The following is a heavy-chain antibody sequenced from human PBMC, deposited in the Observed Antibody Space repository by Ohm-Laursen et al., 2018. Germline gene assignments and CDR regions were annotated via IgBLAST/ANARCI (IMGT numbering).Heavy chain of an antibody. CDR2: ISSSGSSI. J-gene: IGHJ2*01. Sequence: SLRLSCTASGFTFSSYEMNWVRQAPGKGLEWVSYISSSGSSIYYADSLKGRFTISRDNAKNSLYLQMNSLRAEDMAVYYCARGRTVGWSFDLWGRGTLVNVSS. CDR3: ARGRTVGWSFDL. D-gene: IGHD1-26*01. V-gene: IGHV3-48*03. CDR1: GFTFSSYE.